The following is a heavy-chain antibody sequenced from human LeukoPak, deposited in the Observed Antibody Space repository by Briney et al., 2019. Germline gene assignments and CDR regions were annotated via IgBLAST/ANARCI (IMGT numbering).Heavy chain of an antibody. CDR2: IYTSGST. CDR1: GGSISNSY. V-gene: IGHV4-4*07. CDR3: AGGSGSIPS. D-gene: IGHD3-10*01. J-gene: IGHJ4*02. Sequence: SETLSLTCTVSGGSISNSYWSWIRQPAGKGLEWIGRIYTSGSTNYNPSLKSRVTMSVDTSKNQFSLRVTSVTAADTAVYYCAGGSGSIPSWGQGTLATVSS.